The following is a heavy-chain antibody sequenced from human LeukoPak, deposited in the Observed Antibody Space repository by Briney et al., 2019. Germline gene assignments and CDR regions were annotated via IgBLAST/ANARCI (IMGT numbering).Heavy chain of an antibody. J-gene: IGHJ5*02. D-gene: IGHD2-2*01. CDR2: ISSGGDTT. Sequence: GGSLRLSCAASGFTFSDYYMSWIRQAPGKGLEWVSFISSGGDTTIYADSVKGRFTISRDNAKNSLYLQMNSLRPEDTALYHCVGPTCLRGGYCSTNPWGQGTLVTVSS. CDR3: VGPTCLRGGYCSTNP. V-gene: IGHV3-11*01. CDR1: GFTFSDYY.